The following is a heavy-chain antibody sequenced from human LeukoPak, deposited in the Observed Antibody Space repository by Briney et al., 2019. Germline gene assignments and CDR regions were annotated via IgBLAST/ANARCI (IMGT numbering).Heavy chain of an antibody. CDR2: LYYSGST. V-gene: IGHV4-59*01. Sequence: SETLSLTCTVSGGSISSYYWSWIRQPPGKGLEWIGYLYYSGSTNYNPSLKSQVTISVDTSKNQFSLKLSSVTAADTAVYYCARHQRGNSDAFDIWGQGTMVTVSS. CDR1: GGSISSYY. D-gene: IGHD4-23*01. CDR3: ARHQRGNSDAFDI. J-gene: IGHJ3*02.